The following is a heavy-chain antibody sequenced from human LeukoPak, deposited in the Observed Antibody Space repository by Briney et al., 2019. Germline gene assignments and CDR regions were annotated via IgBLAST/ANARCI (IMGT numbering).Heavy chain of an antibody. CDR2: IWYDGSNK. Sequence: GGSLRLSCAASGFIFSSYGMHWVRQAPGKGLEWVAVIWYDGSNKYYADSVKGRFTISRDNFKNTLYLQMNSLRAEDTAVFYCARGYSSGWPDYWGQGTLVTVSS. CDR1: GFIFSSYG. D-gene: IGHD6-19*01. V-gene: IGHV3-33*01. CDR3: ARGYSSGWPDY. J-gene: IGHJ4*02.